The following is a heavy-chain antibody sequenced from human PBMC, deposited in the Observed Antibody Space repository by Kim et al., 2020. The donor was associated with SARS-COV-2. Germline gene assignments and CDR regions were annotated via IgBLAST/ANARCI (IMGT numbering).Heavy chain of an antibody. CDR2: IYYSGST. J-gene: IGHJ4*02. CDR3: ARIEGGDSYGNPGFDY. V-gene: IGHV4-59*08. Sequence: SETLSRTCTVSGGSISSYYWSWIRQPPGKGLEWIGYIYYSGSTNYNPSLKSRVTISVDTSKNQFSLKLSSVTAADTAVYYCARIEGGDSYGNPGFDYWGQGTLVTVSS. CDR1: GGSISSYY. D-gene: IGHD5-18*01.